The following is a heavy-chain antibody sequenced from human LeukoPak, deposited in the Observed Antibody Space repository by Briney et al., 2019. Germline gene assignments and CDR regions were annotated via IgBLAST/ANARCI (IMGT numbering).Heavy chain of an antibody. Sequence: PSETLSLTCTVSGGSISSHYWSWIRQPPGKGLERIGYIYYSGSTNYNPSLKSRVTISVDTSKNQFSLKLSSVTAADTAVYYCARDYSGSYYFDYWGQGTLVTVSS. CDR3: ARDYSGSYYFDY. J-gene: IGHJ4*02. CDR2: IYYSGST. V-gene: IGHV4-59*11. CDR1: GGSISSHY. D-gene: IGHD1-26*01.